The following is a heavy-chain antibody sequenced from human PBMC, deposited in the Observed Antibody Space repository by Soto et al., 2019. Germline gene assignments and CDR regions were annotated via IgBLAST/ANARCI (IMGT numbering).Heavy chain of an antibody. Sequence: PGGSLRLSCAASGFTFSYYYMSWIRQAPGKGLEWVSYINTSSSHTNYADSVKGRFTISRDNAKNSLYLQMNSLRAEDTAVYYCARDRTRSTALAATGTYYYYYYGADVWGQGTTVTVSS. CDR3: ARDRTRSTALAATGTYYYYYYGADV. CDR1: GFTFSYYY. J-gene: IGHJ6*02. V-gene: IGHV3-11*06. CDR2: INTSSSHT. D-gene: IGHD6-19*01.